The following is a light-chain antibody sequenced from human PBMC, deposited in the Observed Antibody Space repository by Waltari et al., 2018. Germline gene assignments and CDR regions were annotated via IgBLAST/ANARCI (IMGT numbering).Light chain of an antibody. CDR1: DPNIAAGYD. CDR2: GNT. J-gene: IGLJ3*02. CDR3: QSYDRSLTGSWV. Sequence: QSVLTQPPSVSGAPGQRVTISCTGSDPNIAAGYDVHCYQQLPGTAPTLLIYGNTNRPSGVSDRCSGSKSGTSGSLAITGLQAEDEAYYYCQSYDRSLTGSWVFGGGTKLTVL. V-gene: IGLV1-40*01.